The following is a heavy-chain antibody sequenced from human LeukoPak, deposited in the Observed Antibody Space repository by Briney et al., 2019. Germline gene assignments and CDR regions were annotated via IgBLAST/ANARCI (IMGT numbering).Heavy chain of an antibody. D-gene: IGHD3-10*01. CDR1: GGSISSYY. CDR3: ARGGSGISNAFDI. J-gene: IGHJ3*02. V-gene: IGHV4-59*01. CDR2: LYYSGST. Sequence: PSETLSLTCSVSGGSISSYYWSWIRQLPGKGLEWIGYLYYSGSTNSNPSLKSRVTISVDTSKNQFSLKLRSVTAADTAVYYCARGGSGISNAFDIWGQGTMVTVSS.